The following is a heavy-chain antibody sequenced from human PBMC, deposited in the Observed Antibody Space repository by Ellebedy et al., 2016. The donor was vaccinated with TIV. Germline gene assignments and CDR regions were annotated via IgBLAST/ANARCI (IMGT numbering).Heavy chain of an antibody. Sequence: SETLSLXXTVSGGSISSYYWSWIRQPAGKGLEWIGRIYTSGSTNYNPSLKSRVTMSVDTSKNQFSLKLSSVTAADTAVYYCAREGGYDFWSGYYLSSWFDPWGQGTLVTVSS. D-gene: IGHD3-3*01. J-gene: IGHJ5*02. CDR2: IYTSGST. CDR1: GGSISSYY. CDR3: AREGGYDFWSGYYLSSWFDP. V-gene: IGHV4-4*07.